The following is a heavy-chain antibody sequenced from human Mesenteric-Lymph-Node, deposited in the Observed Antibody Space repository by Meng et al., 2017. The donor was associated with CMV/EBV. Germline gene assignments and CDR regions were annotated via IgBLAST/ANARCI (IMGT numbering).Heavy chain of an antibody. V-gene: IGHV3-23*01. Sequence: GESLKISCAASGFTFSNFAMSWVRQAPGKGLEWVSSITGSGISTYYADSLKGQFTISRDNSKNTLYLQVNSLRAEDTAIYYCAKEGGFYYGSGSYLDSWGQGTLVTVSS. CDR2: ITGSGIST. CDR3: AKEGGFYYGSGSYLDS. CDR1: GFTFSNFA. D-gene: IGHD3-10*01. J-gene: IGHJ4*02.